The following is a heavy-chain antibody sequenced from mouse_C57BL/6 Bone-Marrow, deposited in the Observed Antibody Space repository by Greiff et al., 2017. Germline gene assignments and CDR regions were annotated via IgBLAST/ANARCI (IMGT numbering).Heavy chain of an antibody. CDR1: YTFSRRVH. Sequence: QVQLQQSGPELARPWASVKISCPAFYTFSRRVHFAIRDTNYWMQWVKQRPGQGLEWIGAIYPGNGGTSYNQKFKGKATLTADKSSSTAYMHLISLTSEDSAVYYCACRGSSPLGYFDVWGTGTTVTVSS. D-gene: IGHD1-1*01. J-gene: IGHJ1*03. V-gene: IGHV1-87*01. CDR3: SEDSAVYYCACRGSSPLGYFDV. CDR2: GQGLEWIG.